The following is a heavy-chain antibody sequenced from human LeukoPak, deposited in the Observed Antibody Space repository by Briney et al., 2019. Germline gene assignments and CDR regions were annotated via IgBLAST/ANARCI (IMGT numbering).Heavy chain of an antibody. J-gene: IGHJ4*02. D-gene: IGHD4-11*01. CDR3: ARSAYSAEDY. CDR2: IYPSDSKT. Sequence: GESLKISCEGSGYSFSTYWIGWVRQMPGKGLEWMGIIYPSDSKTRYSPSFQGQVTLSVDKSISTAYLQWSSLKASDTAIFYCARSAYSAEDYWGQGTLVTVSS. V-gene: IGHV5-51*01. CDR1: GYSFSTYW.